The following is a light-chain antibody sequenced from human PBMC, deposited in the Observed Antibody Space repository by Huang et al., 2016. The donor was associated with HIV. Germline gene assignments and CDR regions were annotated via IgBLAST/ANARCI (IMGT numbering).Light chain of an antibody. CDR2: GAS. V-gene: IGKV3-15*01. CDR1: QSISNN. Sequence: ETVMTQSPATLSVSPGERITLSCRASQSISNNLAWYQQKPGQGPRLLIFGASTRASGIPARFSGSGSVTDFTLTISSLQSEDSAVYYCQHYNNWPPRTFGRGTKVEIK. J-gene: IGKJ1*01. CDR3: QHYNNWPPRT.